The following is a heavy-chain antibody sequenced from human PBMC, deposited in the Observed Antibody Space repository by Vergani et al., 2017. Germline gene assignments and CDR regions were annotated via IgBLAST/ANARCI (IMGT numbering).Heavy chain of an antibody. CDR3: TLPRYSYVSGILLYSHDGMEV. Sequence: EVQLLESGGGLVQPGRSLRLSCTASGFTFGDYAMSWFRQAPGKGLEWVGFIRSKAYGGTTEYAASVKGRFTISRDDSKSIAYLQMNSLKTEDTAVYYLTLPRYSYVSGILLYSHDGMEVWAKGPTV. CDR2: IRSKAYGGTT. D-gene: IGHD3-10*01. V-gene: IGHV3-49*03. CDR1: GFTFGDYA. J-gene: IGHJ6*04.